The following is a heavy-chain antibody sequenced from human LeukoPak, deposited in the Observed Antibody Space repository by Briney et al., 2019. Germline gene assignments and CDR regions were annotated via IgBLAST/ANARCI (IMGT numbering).Heavy chain of an antibody. CDR3: ARVFVGIAAAGNWFDP. CDR2: IYYSGGT. V-gene: IGHV4-59*01. CDR1: GGSISSYY. D-gene: IGHD6-13*01. Sequence: SETLSLTCTVSGGSISSYYWSWIRQPPGKGLEWIGYIYYSGGTNYNPSLKSRVTISVDTSKNQFSLKLSSVTAADTAVYYCARVFVGIAAAGNWFDPWGQGTLVTVSS. J-gene: IGHJ5*02.